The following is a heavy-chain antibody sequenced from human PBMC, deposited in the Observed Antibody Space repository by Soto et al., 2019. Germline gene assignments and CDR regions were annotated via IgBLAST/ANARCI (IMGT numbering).Heavy chain of an antibody. CDR1: GGTFSSYA. Sequence: ASVKVSCKASGGTFSSYAISWVRQAPGQGLEWMGGIIPIFGTANYAQKFQGRVTITADESTSTAYMELSSLRSEDTAVYYCAREVEYGRVHWGQGTLVTVPS. J-gene: IGHJ4*02. CDR3: AREVEYGRVH. D-gene: IGHD1-1*01. V-gene: IGHV1-69*13. CDR2: IIPIFGTA.